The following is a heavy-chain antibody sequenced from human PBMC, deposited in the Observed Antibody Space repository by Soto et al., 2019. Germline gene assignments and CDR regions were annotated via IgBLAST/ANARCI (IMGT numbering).Heavy chain of an antibody. CDR1: GFTFSKYW. CDR3: ARILGPT. V-gene: IGHV3-74*01. Sequence: GGSLRLSCVASGFTFSKYWVHWVRQAPGKGLVWVSRINNDGTSTSYADSVKGRFTISRDNAKNTVYLQMNSLRVEDTAVYYCARILGPTWGQGTLVTVSS. CDR2: INNDGTST. J-gene: IGHJ5*02.